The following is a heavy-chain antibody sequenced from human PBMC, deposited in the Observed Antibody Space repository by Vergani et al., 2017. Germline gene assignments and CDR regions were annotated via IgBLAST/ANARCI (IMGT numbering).Heavy chain of an antibody. Sequence: QVQLVESGGGVVQPGGSLRLSCAASGFTFSSYCMHWVRQAPGKGLEWVAFIRYDGSNKYYADSVKGRFTISRDNSKNTLYLQMNSLRAEDTAVYYCAKHYDILTGYSDPTFDYWGQGTLVTVSS. V-gene: IGHV3-30*02. J-gene: IGHJ4*02. CDR1: GFTFSSYC. CDR2: IRYDGSNK. CDR3: AKHYDILTGYSDPTFDY. D-gene: IGHD3-9*01.